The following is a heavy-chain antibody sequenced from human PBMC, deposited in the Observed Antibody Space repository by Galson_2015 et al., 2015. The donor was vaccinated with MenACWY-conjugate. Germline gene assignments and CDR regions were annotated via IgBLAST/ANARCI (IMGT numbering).Heavy chain of an antibody. CDR2: IHSSGNT. CDR3: ARGGHYDFWSGYLNWFDP. Sequence: CTVSGDSISSSVYYWGWIRQPPGKGLEWIGSIHSSGNTYYSPSLKSRVTVSVDTSKNQFSLKLTSVAAADTAVYYCARGGHYDFWSGYLNWFDPWGQGTLVTVSS. V-gene: IGHV4-39*07. J-gene: IGHJ5*02. CDR1: GDSISSSVYY. D-gene: IGHD3-3*01.